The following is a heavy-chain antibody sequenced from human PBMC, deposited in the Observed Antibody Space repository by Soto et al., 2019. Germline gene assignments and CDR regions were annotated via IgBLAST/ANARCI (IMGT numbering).Heavy chain of an antibody. Sequence: GGSLRLSCAASGFIFSSYWMHWVRQVPGKGPVWVARINSDGRNTKYTDSVKGRFTISRDNAKNTLYLQMNSLRVEDTAVYYCARDFMARGRDSNGFDPRGQVPLVTLSP. CDR3: ARDFMARGRDSNGFDP. J-gene: IGHJ5*02. V-gene: IGHV3-74*03. CDR1: GFIFSSYW. CDR2: INSDGRNT. D-gene: IGHD3-10*01.